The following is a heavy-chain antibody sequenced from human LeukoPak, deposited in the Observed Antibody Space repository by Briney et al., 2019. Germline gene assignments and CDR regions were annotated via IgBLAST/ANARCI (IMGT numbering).Heavy chain of an antibody. J-gene: IGHJ4*02. V-gene: IGHV4-59*01. Sequence: SETLSLTCIGSGRSLSKYYWSWIRQPPGKGLAWIGHIYYSERTNYNPSLKSRVTISLDTSKNQVSLQMSTVSAEDTAVYYCVNADYGHHSFDFWGQGTLVTVSS. CDR3: VNADYGHHSFDF. CDR2: IYYSERT. D-gene: IGHD4-17*01. CDR1: GRSLSKYY.